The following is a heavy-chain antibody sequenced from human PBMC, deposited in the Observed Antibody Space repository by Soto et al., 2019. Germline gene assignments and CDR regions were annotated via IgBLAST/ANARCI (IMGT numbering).Heavy chain of an antibody. D-gene: IGHD3-22*01. Sequence: SETLSLTCTVSGGSISSGDYYWSWIRQPPGKGLEWIGYIYYSGSTYYNPSLKSRVTISVDTSKNQFSLKLSSVTAADTAVYYCARDDYDSSGYLTNDAFDIWGQGTMLTVSS. CDR3: ARDDYDSSGYLTNDAFDI. J-gene: IGHJ3*02. CDR2: IYYSGST. CDR1: GGSISSGDYY. V-gene: IGHV4-30-4*01.